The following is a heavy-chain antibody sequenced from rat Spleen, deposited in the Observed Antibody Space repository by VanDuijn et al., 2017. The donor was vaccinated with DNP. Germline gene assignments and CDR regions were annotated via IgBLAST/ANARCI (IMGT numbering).Heavy chain of an antibody. CDR2: IFTSGGTA. CDR3: TRDTGDYYSALFDY. J-gene: IGHJ2*01. D-gene: IGHD1-6*01. V-gene: IGHV5-27*01. Sequence: EVQLVESGGDLVQPGRSLKVSCAASGFTFSNYDMAWVRQAPTKGLEWVATIFTSGGTAYYRDSVKGRFTVSRDNAKSTLYLQMNSLRSEDTATYYCTRDTGDYYSALFDYWGQGVMVTVSS. CDR1: GFTFSNYD.